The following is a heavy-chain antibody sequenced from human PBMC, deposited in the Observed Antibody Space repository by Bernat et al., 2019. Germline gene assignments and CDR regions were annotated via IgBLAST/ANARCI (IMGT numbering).Heavy chain of an antibody. CDR3: ARDVPAAGFDY. CDR2: ISYDGSNK. D-gene: IGHD2-2*01. V-gene: IGHV3-30*03. CDR1: GFTFSSYG. J-gene: IGHJ4*02. Sequence: QVQLVKSGGGVVQPGSSLRLSCAASGFTFSSYGMHWVRQAPGKGLEWVAGISYDGSNKYYADSVKGRFTISRDNSKNTLYLQMNSLRAEDTAVYYYARDVPAAGFDYWGQGTLVTVSS.